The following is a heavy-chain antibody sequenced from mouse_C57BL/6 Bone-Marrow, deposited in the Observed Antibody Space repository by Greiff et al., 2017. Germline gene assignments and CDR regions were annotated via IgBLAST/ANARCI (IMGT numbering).Heavy chain of an antibody. CDR2: INPSTGGT. CDR3: ARGRFAY. CDR1: GYSFTGYY. J-gene: IGHJ3*01. V-gene: IGHV1-42*01. Sequence: VQLQQSGPELVKPGASVKISCKASGYSFTGYYMNWVKQSPEKSLEWIGEINPSTGGTTYNQKFKAKATLTVDKSSSTAYMQLNSLTSEDYAVYYCARGRFAYWGQGTLVTVSA.